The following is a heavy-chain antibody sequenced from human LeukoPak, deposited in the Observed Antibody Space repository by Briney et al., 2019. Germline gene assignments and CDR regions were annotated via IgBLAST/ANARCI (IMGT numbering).Heavy chain of an antibody. J-gene: IGHJ6*03. D-gene: IGHD6-13*01. CDR2: ISGSGGST. CDR3: AKVRAAWDYYYYMDV. Sequence: GGSLRLSCAASGFTFSSYAMSWVRQAPGKGLEWVSAISGSGGSTYYADSVKGRFTISRDNSKNTLYLQMNTPRAEDTAVYYCAKVRAAWDYYYYMDVWGKGTTVTVSS. V-gene: IGHV3-23*01. CDR1: GFTFSSYA.